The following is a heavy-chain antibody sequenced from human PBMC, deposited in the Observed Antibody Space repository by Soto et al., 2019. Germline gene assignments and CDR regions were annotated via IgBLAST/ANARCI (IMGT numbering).Heavy chain of an antibody. V-gene: IGHV1-69*02. J-gene: IGHJ6*02. CDR1: GGTLSSYT. CDR3: ARTNSSSWYKVYYYGMDV. CDR2: VIPNLGVT. Sequence: SVKVSCKASGGTLSSYTFSWVRQAPGQGLEWMGRVIPNLGVTNYAKKFQGRFTIVVDTSTSTAYMELSSLRYEDTAVYYCARTNSSSWYKVYYYGMDVWGQGTTVTVSS. D-gene: IGHD6-13*01.